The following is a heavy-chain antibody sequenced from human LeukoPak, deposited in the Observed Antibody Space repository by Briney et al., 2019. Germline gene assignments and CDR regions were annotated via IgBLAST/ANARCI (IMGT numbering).Heavy chain of an antibody. D-gene: IGHD3-10*01. V-gene: IGHV4-38-2*02. CDR3: AKTAKYYYGSETYYFFEY. Sequence: SETLSLTCTVSGYSISSGYYWGWIRQPPGKGLEWIGSIYHSGSTYYNPSLKSRVTISVDTSQNQFSLKLTSVTPADTAVYYCAKTAKYYYGSETYYFFEYWGQGTLVTVSS. CDR1: GYSISSGYY. CDR2: IYHSGST. J-gene: IGHJ4*02.